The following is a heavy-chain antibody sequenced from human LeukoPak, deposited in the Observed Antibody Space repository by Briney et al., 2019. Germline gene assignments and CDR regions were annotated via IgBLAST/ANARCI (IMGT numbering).Heavy chain of an antibody. CDR1: GGSISSGGYY. CDR2: IYYSGST. D-gene: IGHD1-1*01. Sequence: SQALSLTCTVSGGSISSGGYYWSWIRQHPGKGLEWIGYIYYSGSTYYNPSLKSRVTISVDTSKNQFSLKLSSVTAADTAVYYCARADSAVQYYFDYWGQGTLVTVSS. V-gene: IGHV4-30-4*08. CDR3: ARADSAVQYYFDY. J-gene: IGHJ4*02.